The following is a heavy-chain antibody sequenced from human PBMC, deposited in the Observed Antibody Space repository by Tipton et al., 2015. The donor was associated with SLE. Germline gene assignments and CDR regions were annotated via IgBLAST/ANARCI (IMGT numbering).Heavy chain of an antibody. CDR3: ARGPSLFGVWDYGMDV. CDR1: GYTFTDYY. V-gene: IGHV1-2*02. J-gene: IGHJ6*02. CDR2: INPSRGKT. D-gene: IGHD3-16*01. Sequence: QSGPEVKKPGASVDVSCKASGYTFTDYYIHWLRQAPGQGLEWMGWINPSRGKTEYARKFRGRVTMTGDKSTNTVYMELTRLQSDDTAVYYCARGPSLFGVWDYGMDVWGQGTTVTVSS.